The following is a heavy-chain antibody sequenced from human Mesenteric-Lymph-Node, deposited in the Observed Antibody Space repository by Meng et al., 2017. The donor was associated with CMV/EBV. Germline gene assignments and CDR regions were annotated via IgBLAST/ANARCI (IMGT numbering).Heavy chain of an antibody. D-gene: IGHD4/OR15-4a*01. CDR2: IGPYNGNT. J-gene: IGHJ4*02. CDR1: NYTFTSYG. Sequence: NGYNYTFTSYGLSWVRQAPGQGLEWMGWIGPYNGNTIYAENLQGRITLTTDTSTATVYMELRSLRYDDTAMYFCARSLYGGAYVLAYWGQGSLVTVSS. V-gene: IGHV1-18*01. CDR3: ARSLYGGAYVLAY.